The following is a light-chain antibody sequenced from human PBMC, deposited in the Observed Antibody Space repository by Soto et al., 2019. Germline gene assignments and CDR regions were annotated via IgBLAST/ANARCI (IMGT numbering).Light chain of an antibody. CDR3: SSSTITSYD. J-gene: IGLJ1*01. Sequence: QSALTQPASVSWSPGHSITISCTGTISDVDFYNFVSWYQQHPGKAQKLIIYELSNRYSGVSSRFSGSKSGKTASLTISGLRAEDEADYYCSSSTITSYDFGTGTKVTVL. V-gene: IGLV2-14*01. CDR2: ELS. CDR1: ISDVDFYNF.